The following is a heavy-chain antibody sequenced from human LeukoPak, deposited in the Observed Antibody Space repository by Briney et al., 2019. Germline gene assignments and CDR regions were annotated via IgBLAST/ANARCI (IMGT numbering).Heavy chain of an antibody. D-gene: IGHD6-6*01. Sequence: GGSLTLSWAASGFTFSSYAMSWVRQAPGKGLEWVSATSGSGGSTYYADSVKGRFTISRDNSKNTLYLQMNSLRAEDTAVYYCAKVSSSDYYYGMDVWGQGTTVTVSS. J-gene: IGHJ6*02. CDR2: TSGSGGST. CDR3: AKVSSSDYYYGMDV. V-gene: IGHV3-23*01. CDR1: GFTFSSYA.